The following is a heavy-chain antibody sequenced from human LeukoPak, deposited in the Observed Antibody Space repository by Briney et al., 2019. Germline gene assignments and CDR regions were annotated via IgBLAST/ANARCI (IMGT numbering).Heavy chain of an antibody. CDR1: GYNFTSYY. V-gene: IGHV1-46*01. CDR3: ERARAAGTPRNYYYCYGMDV. J-gene: IGHJ6*02. Sequence: ASVKVSCKASGYNFTSYYMHWVRPAPGQGLEWMVIINTSGGSTSYAQKFQGRVTMTRDTSTSTVYMELSSLRSEDTAVYYCERARAAGTPRNYYYCYGMDVWGQGTTVTVSS. D-gene: IGHD6-13*01. CDR2: INTSGGST.